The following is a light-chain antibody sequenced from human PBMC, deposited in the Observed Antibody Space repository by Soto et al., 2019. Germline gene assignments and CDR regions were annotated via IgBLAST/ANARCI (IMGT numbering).Light chain of an antibody. CDR2: DAS. J-gene: IGKJ3*01. CDR1: QSVGSF. Sequence: EIVLTQSPATLSLSPGERATLSCRASQSVGSFLAWYQQKSGQTPRLLIYDASNMATGIPARFSGSGSGTDFTLTISSLEPEDFAVYYCQHRNNWLGTFGPGTKVDIK. V-gene: IGKV3-11*01. CDR3: QHRNNWLGT.